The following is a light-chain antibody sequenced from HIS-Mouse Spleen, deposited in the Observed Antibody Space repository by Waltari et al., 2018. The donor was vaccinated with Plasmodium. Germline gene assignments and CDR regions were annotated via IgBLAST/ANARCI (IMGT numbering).Light chain of an antibody. CDR2: MNN. CDR3: AAWDDSLNGPV. V-gene: IGLV1-44*01. CDR1: SSNIGSNT. J-gene: IGLJ3*02. Sequence: QSVLTQPPSASGTPGQRVTISCSGSSSNIGSNTVNWYQQLPGTAPKLLIYMNNQRPSGGPDRFSGLKSGTSASLAISGLQSEDEADYYCAAWDDSLNGPVFGGGTKLTVL.